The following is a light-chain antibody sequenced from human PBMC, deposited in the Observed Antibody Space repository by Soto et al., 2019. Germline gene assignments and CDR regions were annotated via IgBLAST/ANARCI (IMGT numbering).Light chain of an antibody. J-gene: IGKJ4*01. CDR3: QQYGGSLT. CDR2: AAT. V-gene: IGKV3-20*01. CDR1: QSVRHDY. Sequence: EIVLTQSPGTLSLSPGESATLSCRASQSVRHDYVAWYQQKPGRAPSLVIYAATNTATGVPDRFSGSGSGTDFTLTISRLEPEDFAVYYCQQYGGSLTFGGGTKVDIK.